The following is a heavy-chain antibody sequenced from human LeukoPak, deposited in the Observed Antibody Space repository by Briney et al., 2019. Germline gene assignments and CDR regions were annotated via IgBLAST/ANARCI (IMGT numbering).Heavy chain of an antibody. Sequence: MPGGSLRLSCAASGFTFSSYSMNWVRQAPGKGLEWVSSISSSSSYIYYADSVKGRFTISRDNAKNSLYLQMNSLRAEDTAVYYCASVVGGLMGPNVDYWGQGTLVTVSS. CDR1: GFTFSSYS. CDR3: ASVVGGLMGPNVDY. CDR2: ISSSSSYI. D-gene: IGHD3-16*01. V-gene: IGHV3-21*01. J-gene: IGHJ4*02.